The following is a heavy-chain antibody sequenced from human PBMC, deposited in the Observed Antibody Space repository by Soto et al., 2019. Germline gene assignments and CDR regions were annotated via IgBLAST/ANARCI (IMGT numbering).Heavy chain of an antibody. V-gene: IGHV3-48*03. CDR2: ISSSGSTI. CDR1: GFTFSSYE. D-gene: IGHD5-18*01. J-gene: IGHJ2*01. CDR3: ARDGKGSYGSYWYFDL. Sequence: EVQLVESGGGLVQPGGSLRLSCAASGFTFSSYEMNWVRQAPGKGLEWVSYISSSGSTIYYADSVKGRFTISRDNAKNSLYLQMNSLRAEDTAVYYCARDGKGSYGSYWYFDLWGRGTLVTVSS.